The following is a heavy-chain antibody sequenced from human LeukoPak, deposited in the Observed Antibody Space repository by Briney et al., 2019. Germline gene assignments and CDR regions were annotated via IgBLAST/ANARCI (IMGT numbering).Heavy chain of an antibody. J-gene: IGHJ4*02. CDR2: IYSGGST. D-gene: IGHD3-22*01. Sequence: GGSLRLSCAASGFTVSSNHMSWVRQAPGKGLEWVSVIYSGGSTYYADSVKGRFTISRDNSKNTLYLQMNSLRAEDTAVYYCARVFHGPLYYYDSSGRRGLDYWGQGTLVTVSS. CDR3: ARVFHGPLYYYDSSGRRGLDY. V-gene: IGHV3-66*01. CDR1: GFTVSSNH.